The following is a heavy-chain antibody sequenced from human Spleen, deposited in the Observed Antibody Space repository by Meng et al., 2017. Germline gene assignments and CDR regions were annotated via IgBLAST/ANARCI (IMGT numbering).Heavy chain of an antibody. J-gene: IGHJ4*02. CDR2: INTDGSVT. D-gene: IGHD3-9*01. V-gene: IGHV3-74*01. CDR1: GFTFSNYW. CDR3: ATDLTGYYDY. Sequence: EVQLVESGGGLVQPGGSWRLSCAVSGFTFSNYWMHWVRQAPGKGLVWVSRINTDGSVTTYADSVKGRFTISRDNAKSTLFLQMNSLRAEDTAVYYCATDLTGYYDYWGQGTLVTVSS.